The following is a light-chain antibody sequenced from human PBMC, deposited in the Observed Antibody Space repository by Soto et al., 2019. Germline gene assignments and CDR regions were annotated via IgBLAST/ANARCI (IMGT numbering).Light chain of an antibody. Sequence: EIVLTQSPGTLSLSPGERATLSCRASQSVSARYVAWYQRKPGQAPRLLIYGASNRATDIPVRFSASGSGTDFTLTITRLEPEDFAVYICQQYAVSPPTFGLGTQVEFK. CDR3: QQYAVSPPT. CDR1: QSVSARY. J-gene: IGKJ1*01. V-gene: IGKV3-20*01. CDR2: GAS.